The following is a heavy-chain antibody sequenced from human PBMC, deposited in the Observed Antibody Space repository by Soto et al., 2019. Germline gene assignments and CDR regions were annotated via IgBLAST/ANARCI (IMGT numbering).Heavy chain of an antibody. V-gene: IGHV1-46*03. D-gene: IGHD2-15*01. J-gene: IGHJ6*03. CDR2: INPSGGST. CDR3: ARDSPKYCSGGSCYPMYYYYYMDV. CDR1: GYTFTSYY. Sequence: GASVKVSCKASGYTFTSYYMHWVRQAPGQGLEWMGIINPSGGSTSYAQKFQGRVTMTRDTSTSTVYMELSSLRSEDTAVYYCARDSPKYCSGGSCYPMYYYYYMDVSGKGTTVTVSS.